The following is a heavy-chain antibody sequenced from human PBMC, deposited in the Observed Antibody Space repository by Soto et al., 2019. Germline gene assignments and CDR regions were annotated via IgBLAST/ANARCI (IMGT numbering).Heavy chain of an antibody. J-gene: IGHJ4*02. Sequence: AGGALRLSCAASGFTFSEYSMYWVRQAPGKGLEYVSGITSNGGSTFYADSVKGRFIISRDNSQNTVYLQMSSLTTADTAVYYCLVASAAYWGQGTQVTVSS. CDR2: ITSNGGST. V-gene: IGHV3-64D*06. D-gene: IGHD6-13*01. CDR1: GFTFSEYS. CDR3: LVASAAY.